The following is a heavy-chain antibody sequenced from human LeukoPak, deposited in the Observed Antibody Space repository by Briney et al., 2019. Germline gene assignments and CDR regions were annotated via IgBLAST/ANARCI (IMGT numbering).Heavy chain of an antibody. V-gene: IGHV3-66*01. CDR3: ARAGDDSSSPPFFDY. J-gene: IGHJ4*02. CDR1: GFTVSSNY. D-gene: IGHD6-13*01. CDR2: ISSGGTT. Sequence: GGSLRLSCAASGFTVSSNYMTWVRQAPGKGLEWVSVISSGGTTYYADSVKGRFTISRDNSKNTLFLQMNSLRAEDTAVYYCARAGDDSSSPPFFDYWGQGTLVTVSS.